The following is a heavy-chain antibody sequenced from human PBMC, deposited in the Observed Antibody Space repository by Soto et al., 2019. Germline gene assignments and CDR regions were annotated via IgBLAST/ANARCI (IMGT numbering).Heavy chain of an antibody. CDR1: GFKFSSYA. CDR3: ARDYYKYYDSSGYYRSPAY. J-gene: IGHJ4*02. V-gene: IGHV3-30-3*01. CDR2: ISYDGSDK. Sequence: GGSLRLSSAASGFKFSSYAMHWVRQAPGKGLEWVALISYDGSDKDYADSVKGRFTISRDNSRNTLFLQMNSLRAEDTAVYYCARDYYKYYDSSGYYRSPAYWGQGTLVTVSS. D-gene: IGHD3-22*01.